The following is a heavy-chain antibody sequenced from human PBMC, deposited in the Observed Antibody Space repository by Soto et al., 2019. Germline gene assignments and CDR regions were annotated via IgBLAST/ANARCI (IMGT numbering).Heavy chain of an antibody. CDR2: IIPIFGTA. CDR3: AMMALNYYGMDV. CDR1: GGTFSSYA. J-gene: IGHJ6*02. V-gene: IGHV1-69*13. Sequence: SVKVSCKASGGTFSSYAISWVRQAPGQGLEWMGGIIPIFGTANYAQKFRGRVTITADESTSTAYMELSSLRSEDAAVYYCAMMALNYYGMDVWGQGTTVTVSS.